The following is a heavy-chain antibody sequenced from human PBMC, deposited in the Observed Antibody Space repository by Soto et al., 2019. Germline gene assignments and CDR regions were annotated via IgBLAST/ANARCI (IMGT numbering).Heavy chain of an antibody. Sequence: ASVKVSCKASGYSFISYDMHWVRRAPGEGLEWMGIINPSGGSTNYAQKFQGRVTMTRDTSTSTVYMELSSLRSEDTAVYYCATAHVDCRGRRCSRPVAGPWG. V-gene: IGHV1-46*01. D-gene: IGHD2-15*01. CDR2: INPSGGST. J-gene: IGHJ5*02. CDR3: ATAHVDCRGRRCSRPVAGP. CDR1: GYSFISYD.